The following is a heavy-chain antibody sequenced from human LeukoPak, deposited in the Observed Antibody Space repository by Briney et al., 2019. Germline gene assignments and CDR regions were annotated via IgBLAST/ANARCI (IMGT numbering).Heavy chain of an antibody. Sequence: SETLSLTCTVSGGSISSGGYYWIWIRHHPGKGLEWIGYIYYSGSTYYNPSLKSRVTISVDTSKNQFSLKLSSVTAADTAVYYCASLTTVTTNWGQGTLVTVSS. CDR1: GGSISSGGYY. J-gene: IGHJ4*02. V-gene: IGHV4-31*03. D-gene: IGHD4-17*01. CDR2: IYYSGST. CDR3: ASLTTVTTN.